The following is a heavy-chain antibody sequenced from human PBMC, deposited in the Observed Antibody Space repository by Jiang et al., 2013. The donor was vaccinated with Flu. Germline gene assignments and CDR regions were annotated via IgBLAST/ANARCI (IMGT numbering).Heavy chain of an antibody. D-gene: IGHD3-22*01. CDR2: ISSSGSTI. Sequence: EWVSYISSSGSTIYYADSVKGRFTISRDNAKNSLYLQMNSLRAEDTAVYYCARDLGNYYDSSGYYYDYWGQGTLVTVSS. CDR3: ARDLGNYYDSSGYYYDY. V-gene: IGHV3-48*03. J-gene: IGHJ4*02.